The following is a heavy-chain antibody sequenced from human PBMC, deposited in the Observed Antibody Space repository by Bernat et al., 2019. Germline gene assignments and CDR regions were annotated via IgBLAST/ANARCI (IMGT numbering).Heavy chain of an antibody. V-gene: IGHV3-21*01. CDR1: GFTFSSYS. CDR2: ISSSSSDI. J-gene: IGHJ4*02. D-gene: IGHD1-20*01. CDR3: ARDRGITGTTLGY. Sequence: EVQLVESGGGLVKPGGSLRLSCAASGFTFSSYSMNWVRQAPGKGLEWVSSISSSSSDISYADSVKGRFTISKDNAKNSLYLQMNSLRAEDTAVYYCARDRGITGTTLGYWGQGTLVTVSS.